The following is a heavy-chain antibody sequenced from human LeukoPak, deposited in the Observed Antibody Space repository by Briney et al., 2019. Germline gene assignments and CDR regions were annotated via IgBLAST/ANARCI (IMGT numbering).Heavy chain of an antibody. V-gene: IGHV3-30*02. D-gene: IGHD5-12*01. Sequence: QSGGSLRLSCAASGFTFSGYRMHGVRRAPGKGLEGVAFIRYDGDNKYYVDSVKGRFTISRDNSKNTLYLQMNSLRAEDTAVYYCAKGQHIVTTISQEGFEYWGQGTLVTVST. J-gene: IGHJ4*02. CDR1: GFTFSGYR. CDR2: IRYDGDNK. CDR3: AKGQHIVTTISQEGFEY.